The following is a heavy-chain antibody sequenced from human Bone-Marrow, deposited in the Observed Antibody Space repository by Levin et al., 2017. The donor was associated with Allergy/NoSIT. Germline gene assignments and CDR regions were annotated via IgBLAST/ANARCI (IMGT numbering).Heavy chain of an antibody. CDR1: GFTFSSYW. CDR2: IKQDGSEK. Sequence: PGGSLRLSCAASGFTFSSYWMSWVRQAPGKGLEWVANIKQDGSEKYYVDSVKGRFTISRDNAKNSLYLQMNSLRAEDTAVYYCARDFPYYYDSSGYYGDAFDIWGQGTMVTVSS. V-gene: IGHV3-7*01. CDR3: ARDFPYYYDSSGYYGDAFDI. D-gene: IGHD3-22*01. J-gene: IGHJ3*02.